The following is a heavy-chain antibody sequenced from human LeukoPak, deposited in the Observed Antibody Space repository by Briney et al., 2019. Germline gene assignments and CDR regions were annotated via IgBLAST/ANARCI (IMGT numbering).Heavy chain of an antibody. CDR1: GCSISSYY. J-gene: IGHJ3*02. Sequence: SETLSLTCTVSGCSISSYYWTWIRQPPGKGLEWIGYIFYSGGSNYNPSLKSRVTISVDTSKNHFSLKLSSVTAADTAVYYCARLGSTFDIWDQGTMVTVSS. V-gene: IGHV4-59*08. CDR3: ARLGSTFDI. D-gene: IGHD2-2*01. CDR2: IFYSGGS.